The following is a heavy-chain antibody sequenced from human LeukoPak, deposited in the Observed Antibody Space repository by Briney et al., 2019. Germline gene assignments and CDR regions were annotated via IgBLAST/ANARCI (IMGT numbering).Heavy chain of an antibody. CDR3: ARVSLEHLIVVALSPFDY. V-gene: IGHV1-69*13. Sequence: SVKVSCKASGGTFSSYAISWVRQAPGQGLEWMGGIIPIFGTANYAQKFQGRVTITADESTSTAYMELSSLRSDDTAVYYCARVSLEHLIVVALSPFDYWGQGTLVTVSS. CDR1: GGTFSSYA. CDR2: IIPIFGTA. J-gene: IGHJ4*02. D-gene: IGHD3-22*01.